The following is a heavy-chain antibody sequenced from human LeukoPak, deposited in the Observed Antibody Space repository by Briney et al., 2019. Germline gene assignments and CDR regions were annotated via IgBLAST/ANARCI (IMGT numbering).Heavy chain of an antibody. CDR3: AREGQPYNWFDP. J-gene: IGHJ5*02. D-gene: IGHD6-13*01. CDR2: ISYDGSNK. V-gene: IGHV3-30*04. CDR1: GFTFSSYA. Sequence: GGSLRLSCAASGFTFSSYAMHWVRQAPGKGLEWVAVISYDGSNKYYADSVKGRFTISRDNSKKTLYMQMNSLRAEDTAVYYCAREGQPYNWFDPWGQGTLVTVSS.